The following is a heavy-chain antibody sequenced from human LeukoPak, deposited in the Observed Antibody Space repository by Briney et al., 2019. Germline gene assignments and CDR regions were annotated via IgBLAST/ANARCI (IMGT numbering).Heavy chain of an antibody. J-gene: IGHJ4*02. V-gene: IGHV3-23*01. CDR3: AKGARYSYGDDY. D-gene: IGHD5-18*01. CDR2: ISGSGGST. CDR1: GFTFSSYA. Sequence: GGSLRLSCAASGFTFSSYAMSWIRQAPGKGLEWVSGISGSGGSTYYADSVKGRFTLSRDNSKNTLYLQMNSLRAADTVVYYCAKGARYSYGDDYWGQGTLVTVS.